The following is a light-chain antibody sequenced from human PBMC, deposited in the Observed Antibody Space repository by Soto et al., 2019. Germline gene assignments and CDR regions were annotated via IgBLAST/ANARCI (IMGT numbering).Light chain of an antibody. V-gene: IGLV2-14*03. CDR3: SSYTSPSTHVI. Sequence: QSVLTQPASVSGSPGQSITISCTGTSSDVGAYNYVSWYQQHPGKAPKLMIYDVSNRPSGVSDRFSGSKSGDTASLTISGLQAEDEANYFCSSYTSPSTHVIFGGGTKLTVL. CDR1: SSDVGAYNY. J-gene: IGLJ2*01. CDR2: DVS.